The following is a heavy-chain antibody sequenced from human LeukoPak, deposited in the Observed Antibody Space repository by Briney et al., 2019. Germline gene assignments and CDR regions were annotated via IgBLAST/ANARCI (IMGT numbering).Heavy chain of an antibody. CDR1: GYSISSGYY. Sequence: PSETLSLTCAVSGYSISSGYYRGWIRQPPGQGLEWIGSIYHSGSTFYNPSLKSRVTISVDTSKNQFSLKLSSVTAADTAVYYCARRGVMSSAFDIWGQGTMVTVSS. CDR3: ARRGVMSSAFDI. V-gene: IGHV4-38-2*01. CDR2: IYHSGST. D-gene: IGHD6-6*01. J-gene: IGHJ3*02.